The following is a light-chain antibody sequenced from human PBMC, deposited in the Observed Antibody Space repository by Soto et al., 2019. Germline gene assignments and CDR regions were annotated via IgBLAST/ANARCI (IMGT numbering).Light chain of an antibody. CDR1: QSVTSSY. CDR2: GAS. J-gene: IGKJ1*01. V-gene: IGKV3-20*01. CDR3: QQYGSSLWT. Sequence: EIVLTQSPGTLSLSPGERATLSCRASQSVTSSYLAWYQQKPGQAPRRLIYGASIRATGIPDRFSGSGSGTDFTLTISRLEPEDFALYYCQQYGSSLWTVGQGTKVDSK.